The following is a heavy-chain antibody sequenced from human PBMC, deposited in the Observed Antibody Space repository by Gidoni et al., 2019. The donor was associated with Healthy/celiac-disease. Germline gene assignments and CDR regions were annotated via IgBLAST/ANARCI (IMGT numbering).Heavy chain of an antibody. V-gene: IGHV3-7*01. J-gene: IGHJ4*02. D-gene: IGHD4-17*01. CDR2: IKQDGSEK. CDR3: ASSTVHDYGDYRTY. Sequence: EVPLVESGGGLVQPGGSMRLSGAASGFTFSSYWMSWDRQAPGKGLGWVANIKQDGSEKYYVDSVKGRFTISRDNAKNSLYLQMNSLRAEDTAVYYCASSTVHDYGDYRTYWGQGTLVTVSS. CDR1: GFTFSSYW.